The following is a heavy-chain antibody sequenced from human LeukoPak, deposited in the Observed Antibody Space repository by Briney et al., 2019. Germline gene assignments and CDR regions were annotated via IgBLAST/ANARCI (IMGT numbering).Heavy chain of an antibody. Sequence: GESLKVSCTGSGYIFTTHWIGWVRQMPGKGLEWMGIIYPGDSDTRYSPSFQGQVTISADKSINAAYLQWSSLRASDTAIYFCARRIDMAKIDSGGQGTLSPSPQ. CDR1: GYIFTTHW. CDR3: ARRIDMAKIDS. CDR2: IYPGDSDT. J-gene: IGHJ4*02. D-gene: IGHD5-24*01. V-gene: IGHV5-51*01.